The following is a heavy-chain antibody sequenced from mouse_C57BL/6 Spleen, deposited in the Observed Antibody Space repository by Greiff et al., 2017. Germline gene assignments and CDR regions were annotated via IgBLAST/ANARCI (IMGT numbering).Heavy chain of an antibody. V-gene: IGHV1-72*01. CDR1: GYTFTSYW. Sequence: QVQLQQPVAELVKPWASVKLSCKASGYTFTSYWMHWVKQRPGRGLEWIGRFAPHRGGSKYNEKFRSKATMTVDKPSSTAYMQLSSLTSEDAAVYYCARFPGDDAMDYWGQGTSVTVSA. J-gene: IGHJ4*01. D-gene: IGHD3-3*01. CDR2: FAPHRGGS. CDR3: ARFPGDDAMDY.